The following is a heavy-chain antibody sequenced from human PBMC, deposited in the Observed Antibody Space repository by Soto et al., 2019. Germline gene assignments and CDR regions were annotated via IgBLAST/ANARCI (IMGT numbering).Heavy chain of an antibody. Sequence: KVSCKASGYTFTSYGISWVRQMPGKGLEWMGRIDPRHSYTNYSPSFQGHVTISADKSISTAYLQWSSLKASDTAMYHCARHGIAVAGTAFDIWGQGTMVTVSS. J-gene: IGHJ3*02. CDR1: GYTFTSYG. V-gene: IGHV5-10-1*01. CDR3: ARHGIAVAGTAFDI. D-gene: IGHD6-19*01. CDR2: IDPRHSYT.